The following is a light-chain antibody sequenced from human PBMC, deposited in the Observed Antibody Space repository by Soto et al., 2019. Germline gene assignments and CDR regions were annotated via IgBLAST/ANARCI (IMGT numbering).Light chain of an antibody. J-gene: IGKJ1*01. Sequence: EIVLTQSPGTLSLSPGERATLSCRASQSVIYLAWYQQKPGQAPRLLIYGASNRATGIPDRFSGSGSGTDFTLTINRLEPEDSAAYYCHQYSIVPWTFGQGTKVEIK. CDR1: QSVIY. CDR3: HQYSIVPWT. CDR2: GAS. V-gene: IGKV3-20*01.